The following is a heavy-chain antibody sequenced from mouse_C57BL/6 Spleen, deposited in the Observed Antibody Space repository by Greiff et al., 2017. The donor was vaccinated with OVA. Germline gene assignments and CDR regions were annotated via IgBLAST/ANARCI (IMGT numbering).Heavy chain of an antibody. D-gene: IGHD1-1*01. CDR1: GYTFTSYT. CDR2: LNPSSGYT. V-gene: IGHV1-4*01. CDR3: ARPYYGSSYGAMDY. Sequence: QVQLQQSGAELARPGASVKMSCKASGYTFTSYTMHWVKQRPGQGLEWIGYLNPSSGYTKSNQKFKDKATLTADKSSSTAYMQLSSLTSEDSAVYYCARPYYGSSYGAMDYWGQGTSVTVSS. J-gene: IGHJ4*01.